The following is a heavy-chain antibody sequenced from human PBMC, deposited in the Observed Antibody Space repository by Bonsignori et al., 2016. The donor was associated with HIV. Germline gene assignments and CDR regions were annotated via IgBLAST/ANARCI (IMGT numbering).Heavy chain of an antibody. D-gene: IGHD6-19*01. CDR3: ANSVEGRFDS. Sequence: GGSLRLSCVVSGLNFKIYSMNWVRQAPGKGLEWVSYMTGDSRLINYADSVKGRFTISRDNARSSVFLQMNSLRDDDTAVYFCANSVEGRFDSWGQGTLVTVSS. CDR1: GLNFKIYS. J-gene: IGHJ4*02. CDR2: MTGDSRLI. V-gene: IGHV3-48*02.